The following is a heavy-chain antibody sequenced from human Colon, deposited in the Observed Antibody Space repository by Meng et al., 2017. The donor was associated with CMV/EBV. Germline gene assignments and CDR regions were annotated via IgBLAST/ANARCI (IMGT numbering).Heavy chain of an antibody. D-gene: IGHD2-15*01. V-gene: IGHV3-15*01. CDR3: TTDPSVVVVAATVYYYGMDV. CDR2: IKSKTDGGTT. Sequence: GGSLRLSCAASGFTFGNAWMSWVRQAPGKGLEWVGRIKSKTDGGTTDYAAPVKGRFTISRDDSKNTLYLQMNSLKTEDSAVYYCTTDPSVVVVAATVYYYGMDVWGQGTTVTVSS. CDR1: GFTFGNAW. J-gene: IGHJ6*02.